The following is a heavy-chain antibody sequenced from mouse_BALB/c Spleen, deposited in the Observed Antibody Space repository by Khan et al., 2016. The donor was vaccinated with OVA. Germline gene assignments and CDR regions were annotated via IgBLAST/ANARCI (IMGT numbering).Heavy chain of an antibody. J-gene: IGHJ4*01. CDR1: DYSITSDYA. V-gene: IGHV3-2*02. CDR3: ARSHYDSFEYAMDY. CDR2: ISSSGTT. Sequence: DVKLQESGPGLVTPSQSLSLTCTVTDYSITSDYAWNWIRQFPGNKLEWMGYISSSGTTSSNPSLKSRISITRDTSKNQFFLQLKSVTTEDTATYYCARSHYDSFEYAMDYWGRGTSVTVSS. D-gene: IGHD1-1*01.